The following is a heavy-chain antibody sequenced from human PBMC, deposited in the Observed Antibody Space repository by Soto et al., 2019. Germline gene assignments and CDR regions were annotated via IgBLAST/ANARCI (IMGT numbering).Heavy chain of an antibody. CDR1: GGYIISYY. J-gene: IGHJ3*02. CDR2: IYYSGST. CDR3: ARDHGLLGAFDI. V-gene: IGHV4-59*01. Sequence: ETLSLTYSVSGGYIISYYGSWIRQPPGKGLEWIGYIYYSGSTNYNPSLKSRVTISVDTSKNQFSLKLSSVTAADTAVYYCARDHGLLGAFDIWGQGTMVPVSS. D-gene: IGHD2-15*01.